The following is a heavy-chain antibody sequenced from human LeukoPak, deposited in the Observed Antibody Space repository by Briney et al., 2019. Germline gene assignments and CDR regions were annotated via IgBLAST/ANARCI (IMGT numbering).Heavy chain of an antibody. V-gene: IGHV4-59*01. CDR1: GGSISSYY. D-gene: IGHD3-22*01. Sequence: KPSETLSLTCTVSGGSISSYYWSWIRQPPGKGLEWIGYIYYSGSTNYNPSLKSRVTISVDTSKNQFSLKLSSVTAADTAVYYCARDYYDSSGDAFDIWGQGTMVTVSS. CDR2: IYYSGST. CDR3: ARDYYDSSGDAFDI. J-gene: IGHJ3*02.